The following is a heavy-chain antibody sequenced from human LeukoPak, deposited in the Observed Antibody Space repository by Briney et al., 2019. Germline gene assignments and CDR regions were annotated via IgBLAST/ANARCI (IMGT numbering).Heavy chain of an antibody. CDR3: AREYCSCGSCYPNYYYYYMDV. CDR1: GVPISSGRYY. V-gene: IGHV4-61*02. D-gene: IGHD2-15*01. Sequence: PSETLFLPCTVSGVPISSGRYYWRSIRRPAGKGLEWNGRLYTSGRPNYHPSLKSRLTISVDTSMNPFSLHLSSVTAAVTAVYYCAREYCSCGSCYPNYYYYYMDVWGKGTTVTISS. J-gene: IGHJ6*03. CDR2: LYTSGRP.